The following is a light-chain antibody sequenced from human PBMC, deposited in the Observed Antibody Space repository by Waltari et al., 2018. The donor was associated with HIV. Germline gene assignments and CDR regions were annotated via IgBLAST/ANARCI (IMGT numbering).Light chain of an antibody. CDR1: SSNIGTHI. CDR3: ATWDVSLNGYVL. Sequence: QSVLTQPPSASGTPGPRVTISCSGSSSNIGTHIVSWYQHLPPTAPKLLIYNNNQRPSGVPDRFSGSKSGTSASLAISGLQSEDEADYYCATWDVSLNGYVLFGGGTKVTVL. V-gene: IGLV1-44*01. J-gene: IGLJ2*01. CDR2: NNN.